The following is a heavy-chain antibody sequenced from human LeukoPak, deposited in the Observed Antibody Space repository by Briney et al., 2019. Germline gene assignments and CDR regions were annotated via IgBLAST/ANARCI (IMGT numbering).Heavy chain of an antibody. V-gene: IGHV3-53*01. Sequence: GGSLRLSCAASEFSVGSNYMTWVRQAPGKGLEWVSLIYSGGSTYYADSVKGRFTISRDNSKNTLYLQMNSLRAEDTAVYYCAKESLLWFGDSRGAWDYWGQGTLVTVSS. CDR2: IYSGGST. J-gene: IGHJ4*02. D-gene: IGHD3-10*01. CDR1: EFSVGSNY. CDR3: AKESLLWFGDSRGAWDY.